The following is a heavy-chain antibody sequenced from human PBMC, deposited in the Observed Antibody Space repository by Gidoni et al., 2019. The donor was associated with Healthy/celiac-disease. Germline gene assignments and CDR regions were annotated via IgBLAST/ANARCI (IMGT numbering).Heavy chain of an antibody. CDR3: ARGGCPYSCVFDP. V-gene: IGHV4-31*03. D-gene: IGHD6-25*01. CDR2: IYYSGST. Sequence: QVQLQESGPGLAKPSQTLSLTCTVSGCSISSGGYYWSWIRPHPGKGLEWIGYIYYSGSTYYNPSLKSRVTISVDTSKNQFSLKLSSVTAADTAVYYCARGGCPYSCVFDPWGQGTLVTVSS. J-gene: IGHJ5*02. CDR1: GCSISSGGYY.